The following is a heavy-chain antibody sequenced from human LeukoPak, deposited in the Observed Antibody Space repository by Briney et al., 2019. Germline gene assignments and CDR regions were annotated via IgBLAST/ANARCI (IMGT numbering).Heavy chain of an antibody. CDR3: ARWWELPLDY. CDR1: GYTFTGYY. CDR2: INPNSGGT. Sequence: GASVKGSFKASGYTFTGYYMHWVRPAPGQGLEWMGRINPNSGGTNYAQKFQGRVTMTRDTSISTAYMELSRLRSDDTAVYYCARWWELPLDYWGQGTLVTVSS. D-gene: IGHD1-26*01. J-gene: IGHJ4*02. V-gene: IGHV1-2*06.